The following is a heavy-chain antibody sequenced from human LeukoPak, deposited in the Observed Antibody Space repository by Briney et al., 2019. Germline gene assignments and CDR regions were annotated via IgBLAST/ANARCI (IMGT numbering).Heavy chain of an antibody. D-gene: IGHD2/OR15-2a*01. CDR1: GFTFSSYS. Sequence: GRSLRLSCAASGFTFSSYSMQWVRQTPGKGLEWVGIMSNSGENTFYGEAVKGRFTISRDNSRNTLYLQMNSLRAEDTAVYYCARSGLSRFGFWGQGTLVTVSS. V-gene: IGHV3-33*05. CDR2: MSNSGENT. CDR3: ARSGLSRFGF. J-gene: IGHJ4*02.